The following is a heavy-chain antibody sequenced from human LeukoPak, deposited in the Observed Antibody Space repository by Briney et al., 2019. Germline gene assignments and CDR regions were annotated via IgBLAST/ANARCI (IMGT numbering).Heavy chain of an antibody. CDR2: IYNSGST. V-gene: IGHV4-59*01. CDR3: ARRGAARPGGSYSMDV. J-gene: IGHJ6*02. CDR1: GGSISSYH. Sequence: SETLSLTCTVSGGSISSYHWSWIRQPPGKGLEYIGYIYNSGSTNYKPSLKSRVTISLDTSKNQLSLKLSSVTTADTAVYYCARRGAARPGGSYSMDVWGQGTTVTVSS. D-gene: IGHD6-6*01.